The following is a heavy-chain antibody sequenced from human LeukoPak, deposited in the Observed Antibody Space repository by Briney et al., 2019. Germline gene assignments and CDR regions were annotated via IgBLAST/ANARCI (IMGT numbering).Heavy chain of an antibody. V-gene: IGHV3-23*01. CDR1: GFTFSNAW. D-gene: IGHD1-26*01. J-gene: IGHJ4*02. CDR2: IGGGGEST. Sequence: PGGSLRLSCAASGFTFSNAWMSWVRQAPGKGLEWVSTIGGGGESTYYADSVKGRFTISRDNSKNTVYLQMNSLRAEDTAVYYCAKVLSGSQDYWGQGTLVTVSS. CDR3: AKVLSGSQDY.